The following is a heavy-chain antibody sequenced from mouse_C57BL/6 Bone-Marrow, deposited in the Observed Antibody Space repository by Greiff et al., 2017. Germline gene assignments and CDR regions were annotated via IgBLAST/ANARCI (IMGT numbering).Heavy chain of an antibody. CDR2: IHPNSGST. D-gene: IGHD1-1*01. J-gene: IGHJ2*01. Sequence: QVQLQQPGAELVKPGASVKLSCKASGYTFTSYWMHWVKQRPGQGLEWIGMIHPNSGSTNYNEKFKRKATLTVDKSSSTAYMQLSSLTSEDSAVYYCARFGYYSGGNYWGQGTTLTVSS. CDR1: GYTFTSYW. V-gene: IGHV1-64*01. CDR3: ARFGYYSGGNY.